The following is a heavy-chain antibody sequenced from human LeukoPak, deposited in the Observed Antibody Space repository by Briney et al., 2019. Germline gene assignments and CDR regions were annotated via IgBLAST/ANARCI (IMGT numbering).Heavy chain of an antibody. V-gene: IGHV1-69*04. CDR3: ARAGWGLRIADLDY. CDR1: GGTFSSYA. Sequence: SVKVSCKASGGTFSSYAISWVRQAPGQGLEWMGRIIPILGIANYAQKFQGRVTITADKSTSTAYMELSSLRSEDTAVYYCARAGWGLRIADLDYWGQGTLVTVSS. J-gene: IGHJ4*02. CDR2: IIPILGIA. D-gene: IGHD6-13*01.